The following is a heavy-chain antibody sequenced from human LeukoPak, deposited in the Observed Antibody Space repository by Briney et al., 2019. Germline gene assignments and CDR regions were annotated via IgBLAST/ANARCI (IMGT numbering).Heavy chain of an antibody. V-gene: IGHV4-39*01. Sequence: SETLSLTCTVSGGSISSSSYYWGWIRQPPGKGLEWIGSICYSGSTYYNPSLKSRVTISVDTSKNQFSLKLSSVTAADTAVYYCARQPHVPATVNYFDYWGQGTLVTVSS. J-gene: IGHJ4*02. D-gene: IGHD2-2*01. CDR1: GGSISSSSYY. CDR2: ICYSGST. CDR3: ARQPHVPATVNYFDY.